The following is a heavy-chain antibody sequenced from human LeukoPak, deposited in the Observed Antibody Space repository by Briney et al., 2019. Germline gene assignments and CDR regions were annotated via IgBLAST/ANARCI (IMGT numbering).Heavy chain of an antibody. Sequence: GGSLRLSCAASGFTFDDYAMHWVRQAPGKGLEWVSGISWNSGSIGYADSVKGRFTISRDNAKNSLYLQMNSLRAEDTALYYCAKDLSGGSERDYYYGMDVWGQGTTVTVSS. V-gene: IGHV3-9*01. CDR1: GFTFDDYA. CDR3: AKDLSGGSERDYYYGMDV. J-gene: IGHJ6*02. CDR2: ISWNSGSI. D-gene: IGHD2-15*01.